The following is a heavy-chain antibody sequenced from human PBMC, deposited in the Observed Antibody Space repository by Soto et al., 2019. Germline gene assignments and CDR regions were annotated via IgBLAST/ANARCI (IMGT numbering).Heavy chain of an antibody. CDR3: ARGGLYRWRDGMDF. CDR2: INPNSGGP. D-gene: IGHD2-2*02. Sequence: QVQLVQSGAEVKEPGASVKVSCKTSGYTFTGHYLHWVRQAPGQGLESMGWINPNSGGPTYAPKFQGRVTMTRDTSISTAYMELRSLKSDDTAVYYCARGGLYRWRDGMDFWGQGTTVTVSS. V-gene: IGHV1-2*02. J-gene: IGHJ6*02. CDR1: GYTFTGHY.